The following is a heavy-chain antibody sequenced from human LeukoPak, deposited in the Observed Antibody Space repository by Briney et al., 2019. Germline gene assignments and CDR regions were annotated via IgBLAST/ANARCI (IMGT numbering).Heavy chain of an antibody. CDR2: INPNSGGT. J-gene: IGHJ4*02. Sequence: ASAKVSCTSSGYTFTGYYMHWGRHGPGPGLGWKGWINPNSGGTNNAQKFHGWVTMTRDTSISTDYMELSRLRSDDTAVYYCARVGGYSGYDYGEYYFDYWGQGTLVTVSS. CDR3: ARVGGYSGYDYGEYYFDY. D-gene: IGHD5-12*01. CDR1: GYTFTGYY. V-gene: IGHV1-2*04.